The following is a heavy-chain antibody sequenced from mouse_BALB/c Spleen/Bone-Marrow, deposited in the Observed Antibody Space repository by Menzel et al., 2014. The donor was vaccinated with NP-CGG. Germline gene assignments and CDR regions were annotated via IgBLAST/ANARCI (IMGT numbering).Heavy chain of an antibody. Sequence: EVQLQESGPDLVKPSQSVSLTCTVTACSITSDYGWHWIRQFPGNRLEWMAYIHYSGNTDYNPSLKSRISTTRDTSKNQFFLQLNSVTTEDTATYYCARETAIVADFDYWGQGTTLTVSS. CDR3: ARETAIVADFDY. V-gene: IGHV3-1*02. D-gene: IGHD1-1*01. CDR1: ACSITSDYG. J-gene: IGHJ2*01. CDR2: IHYSGNT.